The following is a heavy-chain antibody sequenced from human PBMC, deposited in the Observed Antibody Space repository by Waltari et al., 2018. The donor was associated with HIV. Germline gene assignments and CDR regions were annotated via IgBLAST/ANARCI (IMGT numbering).Heavy chain of an antibody. Sequence: EVQLVESGGGLVKPGGSLRLSCAASGFTFSSYSMNWVRQAPGKGLEWVSSISSSSSYIYYADSVKGRFTISRDNAKNSLYLQMNSLRAEDTAVYYCARDIQGYCSSTSCYVYYAFGYWGQGTLVTVSS. CDR1: GFTFSSYS. CDR2: ISSSSSYI. CDR3: ARDIQGYCSSTSCYVYYAFGY. J-gene: IGHJ4*02. D-gene: IGHD2-2*01. V-gene: IGHV3-21*01.